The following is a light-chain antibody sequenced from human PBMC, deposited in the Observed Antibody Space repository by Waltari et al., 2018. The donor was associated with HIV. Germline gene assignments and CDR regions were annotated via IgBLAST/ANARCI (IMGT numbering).Light chain of an antibody. Sequence: QSALTQPASVSGSPGQSITISCTGTSNDVGGYKYVSWYQQHPGKAPKVVIYEVSNRPSGVSHRFSGSKSGNPASLTISGLQAEDEADYYCSSYASTSTRVFGGGTKLTVL. V-gene: IGLV2-14*01. CDR3: SSYASTSTRV. CDR1: SNDVGGYKY. CDR2: EVS. J-gene: IGLJ3*02.